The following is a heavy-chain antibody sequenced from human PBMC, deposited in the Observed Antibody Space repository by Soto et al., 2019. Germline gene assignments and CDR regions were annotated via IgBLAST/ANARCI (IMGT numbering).Heavy chain of an antibody. CDR1: GFTFSSYW. D-gene: IGHD3-10*01. Sequence: GGSLRLSCAASGFTFSSYWMSWVRQAPGKGLEWVANIKQDGSEKYYVDSVKGRFTISRDNAKNSLYLQMNSLRAEDTAVYYCARDSYPTYYYGSGSYYDAFDIWGQGTMVTVSS. CDR3: ARDSYPTYYYGSGSYYDAFDI. V-gene: IGHV3-7*03. CDR2: IKQDGSEK. J-gene: IGHJ3*02.